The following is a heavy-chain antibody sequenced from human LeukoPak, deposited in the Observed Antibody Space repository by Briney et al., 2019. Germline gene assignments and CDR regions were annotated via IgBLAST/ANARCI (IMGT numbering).Heavy chain of an antibody. D-gene: IGHD3-22*01. V-gene: IGHV3-30*02. CDR1: GFTFSSYG. CDR3: AKDLYDSSGYSAGVGY. Sequence: GGSLRPSCAASGFTFSSYGMHWVRQAPGKGLEWVAFIRYDGSNKYYADSVKGRFTISRDNSKNTLYLQMNSLRAEDTAVYYCAKDLYDSSGYSAGVGYWGQGTLVTVSS. CDR2: IRYDGSNK. J-gene: IGHJ4*02.